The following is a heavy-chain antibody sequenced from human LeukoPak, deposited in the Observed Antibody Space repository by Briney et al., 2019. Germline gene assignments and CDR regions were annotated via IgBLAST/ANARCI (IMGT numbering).Heavy chain of an antibody. CDR1: GGSISSYY. D-gene: IGHD4-17*01. CDR3: ARYRGDYGDYYYYGMDV. Sequence: SETLSLTCTVSGGSISSYYWSWIRQPPGKGLEWIGYIYYSGSTNYNPSLKSRVTISVDTSKNQFSLKLSSVTAADTAVYYCARYRGDYGDYYYYGMDVWGQGTTVTVSS. V-gene: IGHV4-59*08. J-gene: IGHJ6*02. CDR2: IYYSGST.